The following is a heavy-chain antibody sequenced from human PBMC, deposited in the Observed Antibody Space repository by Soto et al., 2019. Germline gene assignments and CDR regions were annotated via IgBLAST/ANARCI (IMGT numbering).Heavy chain of an antibody. CDR2: IYSGGST. D-gene: IGHD2-21*02. J-gene: IGHJ6*02. Sequence: EVQLVESGGGLIQPGGSLRLSCAASGFTVSSNYMSWVRQAPGKGLEWVSVIYSGGSTYYADSVKGRFTISRDNSKNTLCLQMNSLRAEDTAVYYCARGDERRLYCYGMDVWGQGTTVTVSS. CDR3: ARGDERRLYCYGMDV. CDR1: GFTVSSNY. V-gene: IGHV3-53*01.